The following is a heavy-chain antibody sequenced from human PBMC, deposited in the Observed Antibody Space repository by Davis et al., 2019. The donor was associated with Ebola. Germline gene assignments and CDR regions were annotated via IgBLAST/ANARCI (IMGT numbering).Heavy chain of an antibody. CDR1: GFTFSSYA. D-gene: IGHD6-13*01. CDR3: AKDIGRAAAAGYNWFDP. J-gene: IGHJ5*02. CDR2: ISYDGSNK. V-gene: IGHV3-30-3*01. Sequence: GESLKISCAASGFTFSSYAMHWVRQAPGKALEWVAVISYDGSNKYYADSVKGRFTISRDNSKNTLYLQMNSLRAEDTAVYYCAKDIGRAAAAGYNWFDPWGQGTLVTVSS.